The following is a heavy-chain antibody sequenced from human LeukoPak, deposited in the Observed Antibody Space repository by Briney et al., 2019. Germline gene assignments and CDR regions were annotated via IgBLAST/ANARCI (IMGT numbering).Heavy chain of an antibody. V-gene: IGHV4-61*02. CDR2: IFTSTST. Sequence: PSQTLSLTCTVSGASISSDSCYWTWVRQPAGRGLEWIGRIFTSTSTNYNPSLKSRVTISGDTSKNQFSLKLSSVTAADTAVYYCARSVFIAAAYFDYWGQGTLVTVSS. J-gene: IGHJ4*02. CDR1: GASISSDSCY. CDR3: ARSVFIAAAYFDY. D-gene: IGHD6-13*01.